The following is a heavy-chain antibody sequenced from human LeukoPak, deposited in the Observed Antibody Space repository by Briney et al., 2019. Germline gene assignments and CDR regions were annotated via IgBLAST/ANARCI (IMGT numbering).Heavy chain of an antibody. Sequence: KTSETLSLTCTVSGGSISSSPYYWGWIRQPPGKGLEWIGTIYYRGSTYSNPSLNSRVTISLDTSKNQFSLRLRSVTAADTALYYCARHYLPDGILSTFDPWGQGTLVTVSS. CDR2: IYYRGST. V-gene: IGHV4-39*01. J-gene: IGHJ5*02. CDR3: ARHYLPDGILSTFDP. D-gene: IGHD2-2*01. CDR1: GGSISSSPYY.